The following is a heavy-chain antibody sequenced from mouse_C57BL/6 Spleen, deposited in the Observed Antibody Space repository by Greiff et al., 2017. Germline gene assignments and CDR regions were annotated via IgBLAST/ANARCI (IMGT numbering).Heavy chain of an antibody. CDR1: GYSITSGYY. CDR3: ARRDYDDAMDY. CDR2: ISYDGSN. J-gene: IGHJ4*01. D-gene: IGHD2-4*01. Sequence: DVKLVESGPGLVKPSQSLSLTCSVTGYSITSGYYWNWIRQFPGNKLEWMGYISYDGSNNYNPSLKNRISITRDTSKNQFFLKLNSVTTEDTATYYCARRDYDDAMDYWGQGTSVTVSS. V-gene: IGHV3-6*01.